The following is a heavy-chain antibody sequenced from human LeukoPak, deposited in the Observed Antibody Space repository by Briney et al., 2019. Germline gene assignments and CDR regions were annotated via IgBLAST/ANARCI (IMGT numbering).Heavy chain of an antibody. D-gene: IGHD2-2*02. V-gene: IGHV1-18*01. CDR3: ARDPVGYCSGSSCYTGGDFDY. Sequence: ASVKVSCKASGYTFRSYGISWVRQAPGQGLEWMGWISAYNGNTNYAQNLQGRVTMTTDTSTSTAYMELRSLRSDDTAVYYCARDPVGYCSGSSCYTGGDFDYWGQGTLVTVSS. CDR1: GYTFRSYG. CDR2: ISAYNGNT. J-gene: IGHJ4*02.